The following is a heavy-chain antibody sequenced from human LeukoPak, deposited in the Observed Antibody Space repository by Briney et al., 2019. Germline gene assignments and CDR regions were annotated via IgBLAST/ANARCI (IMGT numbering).Heavy chain of an antibody. D-gene: IGHD2-2*01. J-gene: IGHJ6*03. V-gene: IGHV3-11*04. CDR3: ARWGRDIVVVPAASSAYYYYYYMDV. Sequence: GGSLSRSCAASGFTFSDYFMSWIGQGQGKGLEWGSYITSGGSTIYYADSVKARFTISRDNDKNSLYLQMNSLRAEDTAVYYCARWGRDIVVVPAASSAYYYYYYMDVWGKGTTVTISS. CDR1: GFTFSDYF. CDR2: ITSGGSTI.